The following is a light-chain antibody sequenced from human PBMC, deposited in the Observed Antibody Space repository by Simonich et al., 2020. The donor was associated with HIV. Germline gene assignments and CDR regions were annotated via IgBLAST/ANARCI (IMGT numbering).Light chain of an antibody. CDR3: MQGTHLLT. V-gene: IGKV2-28*01. Sequence: DIVMTQTPPSLPVNPGEPASISCRSSQGLLHSNGYNYLDWYLQKPGQSPQLLIYLGSNRASGVPDRVSGSGSGTDFTLKISRVETEDVGVYFCMQGTHLLTFGGGTKVEIK. CDR2: LGS. J-gene: IGKJ4*01. CDR1: QGLLHSNGYNY.